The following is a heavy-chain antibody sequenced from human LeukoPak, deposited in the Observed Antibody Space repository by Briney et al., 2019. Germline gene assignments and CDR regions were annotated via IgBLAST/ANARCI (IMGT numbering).Heavy chain of an antibody. V-gene: IGHV3-21*01. J-gene: IGHJ6*03. CDR2: ISSSSTYI. Sequence: GGSLRLSCAASGFTFSTYSIIWVRQAPGKGLEWVSSISSSSTYIYYGDSVKGRFTNSRDNAKNSSYLQMSSLRAEDTAVYYCARVSTTGYDYHMDVWGKGTAVTISS. CDR3: ARVSTTGYDYHMDV. CDR1: GFTFSTYS. D-gene: IGHD2-8*02.